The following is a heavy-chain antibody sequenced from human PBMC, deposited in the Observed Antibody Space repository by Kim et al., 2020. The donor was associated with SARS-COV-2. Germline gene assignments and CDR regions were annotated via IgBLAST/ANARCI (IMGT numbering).Heavy chain of an antibody. CDR1: GFTFSRYG. CDR2: ISYDGSDK. Sequence: GGSLRLSCAASGFTFSRYGMHWVRQAPGKGLEWEAAISYDGSDKYYADSVKGRFTISRDNSKNTLYLQMNSLRPEDTAMYYCTNTPGSVVSAATHYYGMDVWGQGTMVTVSS. J-gene: IGHJ6*02. V-gene: IGHV3-30*18. D-gene: IGHD2-2*01. CDR3: TNTPGSVVSAATHYYGMDV.